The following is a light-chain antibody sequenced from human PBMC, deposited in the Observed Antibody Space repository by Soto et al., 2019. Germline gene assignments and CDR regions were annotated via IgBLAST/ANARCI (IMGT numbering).Light chain of an antibody. CDR1: SSDVGGYNY. CDR2: DVS. CDR3: CSYTTSNPRQIV. J-gene: IGLJ1*01. Sequence: QSALTQPASVSGSPGQSITISCTGTSSDVGGYNYVSWYQHHPGKAPKLMIYDVSNRPSGVSNRFSGSKSGNTASLTISGLQPEDEADYYCCSYTTSNPRQIVSGTGTKLTXL. V-gene: IGLV2-14*03.